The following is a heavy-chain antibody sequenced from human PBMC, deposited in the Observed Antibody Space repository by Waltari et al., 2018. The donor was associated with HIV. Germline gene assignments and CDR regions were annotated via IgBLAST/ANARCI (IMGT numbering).Heavy chain of an antibody. CDR2: ISTDGGRT. J-gene: IGHJ4*02. CDR3: VKELGTRHVYNYPFDH. Sequence: EVRLLESGGGLVPPGGSQILACTASGSTSTHFALLWVPQSPVGGLQYVAAISTDGGRTYYTDSVKRRFTISRENSKNTVVLQVISLAEDDSALYFCVKELGTRHVYNYPFDHWGPGTLLTVSS. V-gene: IGHV3-64D*06. D-gene: IGHD7-27*01. CDR1: GSTSTHFA.